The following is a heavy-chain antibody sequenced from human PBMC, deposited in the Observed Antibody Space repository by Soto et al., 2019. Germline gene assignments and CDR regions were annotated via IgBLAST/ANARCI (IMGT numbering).Heavy chain of an antibody. CDR2: ISGSGGST. V-gene: IGHV3-23*01. Sequence: PGGSLRLSCAASGFTFSSYAMSWVRQAPGKGLEWVSAISGSGGSTYYADSVKGRFTISRDNSKNTLYLQMNSLRAEDTAVYYCAKVFIAPRPDLAPWFDYWGQGTLVTVSS. D-gene: IGHD6-6*01. J-gene: IGHJ4*02. CDR1: GFTFSSYA. CDR3: AKVFIAPRPDLAPWFDY.